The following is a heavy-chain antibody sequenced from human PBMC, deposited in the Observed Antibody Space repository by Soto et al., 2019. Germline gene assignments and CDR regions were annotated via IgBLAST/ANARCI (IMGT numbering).Heavy chain of an antibody. CDR3: PRDPGYSDYDYLRDYYYYGMDV. CDR2: IIPIFGTA. CDR1: GGTFSSYA. V-gene: IGHV1-69*12. D-gene: IGHD3-3*01. J-gene: IGHJ6*02. Sequence: QVQLVQSGAEVKKPGSSVKVSCKASGGTFSSYAISWVRQAPGQGLEWMGGIIPIFGTANYAQKFQGRVTITADESTSTAYMELSSLRSEDTAVYYCPRDPGYSDYDYLRDYYYYGMDVWGQGTTVTVSS.